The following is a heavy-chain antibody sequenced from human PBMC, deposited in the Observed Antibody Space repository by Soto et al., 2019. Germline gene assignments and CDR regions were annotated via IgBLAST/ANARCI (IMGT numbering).Heavy chain of an antibody. D-gene: IGHD3-22*01. CDR3: TRDLDTRGSAPISEY. CDR2: INRGGNDR. J-gene: IGHJ4*02. CDR1: GFIFGADW. V-gene: IGHV3-7*03. Sequence: EVQLVESGGGLVQPGGPLRLSCAGSGFIFGADWMSWFRQAPGKGLEWVANINRGGNDRYYVDSVKGRFTISRDNAKNSLYLQMNSLRVEDTAVYYCTRDLDTRGSAPISEYWGQGTLVTVSS.